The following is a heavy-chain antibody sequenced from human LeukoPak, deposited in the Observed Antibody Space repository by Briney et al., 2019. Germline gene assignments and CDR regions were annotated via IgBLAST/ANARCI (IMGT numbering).Heavy chain of an antibody. D-gene: IGHD3-10*01. CDR2: IRIKAYGGTT. V-gene: IGHV3-49*03. CDR1: GFTFGDYG. Sequence: GGSLRLSCTASGFTFGDYGLSWFCQAPGKGLGWVGFIRIKAYGGTTEYAASVKGRFTISRDDSKSIAYLQMNSLKSEDTAIYYCTRVKEVYFYGSGTPTYYFDYWGQGTLVTVSS. J-gene: IGHJ4*02. CDR3: TRVKEVYFYGSGTPTYYFDY.